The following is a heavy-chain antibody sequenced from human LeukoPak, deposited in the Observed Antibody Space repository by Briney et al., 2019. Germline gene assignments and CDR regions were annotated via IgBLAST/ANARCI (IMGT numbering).Heavy chain of an antibody. Sequence: GGSLRLSCAASGFTFSGYSMDWVRQAPGKGLEWVSSISSSGRYISYADSVKGRFTISRDNAKNSLYLHMNSLRAEDTAVYYCARVMTSMTTADLDCWGQGTLVSVSS. J-gene: IGHJ4*02. CDR3: ARVMTSMTTADLDC. CDR2: ISSSGRYI. V-gene: IGHV3-21*01. D-gene: IGHD4-17*01. CDR1: GFTFSGYS.